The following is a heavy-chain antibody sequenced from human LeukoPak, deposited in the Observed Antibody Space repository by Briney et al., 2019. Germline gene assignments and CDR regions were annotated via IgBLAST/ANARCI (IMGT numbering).Heavy chain of an antibody. CDR2: ISGSGGST. CDR3: ARDGVGRVPEMSAPDY. Sequence: GGTLRLSCAASGITFSNYGMNWVRQAPGKGLEWVSAISGSGGSTYYADSVKGRFTISRDNAKNSLFLQMNSLRAEDTAVYYCARDGVGRVPEMSAPDYWGQGTLVTVSS. CDR1: GITFSNYG. V-gene: IGHV3-23*01. D-gene: IGHD3-16*01. J-gene: IGHJ4*02.